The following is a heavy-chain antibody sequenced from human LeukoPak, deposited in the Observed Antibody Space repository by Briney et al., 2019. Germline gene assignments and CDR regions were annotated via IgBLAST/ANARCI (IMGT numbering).Heavy chain of an antibody. CDR3: AKGIFTYYDILTGDY. Sequence: GGSLRLSCAASGFTFSSYAMSWVRQAPGKGLEWVAFIRYDGSNKYYADSVKGRFTISRDNSKNTLYLQMNSLRAEDTAVYYCAKGIFTYYDILTGDYWGQGTLVTVSS. CDR2: IRYDGSNK. D-gene: IGHD3-9*01. CDR1: GFTFSSYA. V-gene: IGHV3-30*02. J-gene: IGHJ4*02.